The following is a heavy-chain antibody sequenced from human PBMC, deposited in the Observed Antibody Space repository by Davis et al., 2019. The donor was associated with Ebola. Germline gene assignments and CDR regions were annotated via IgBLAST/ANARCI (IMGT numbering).Heavy chain of an antibody. CDR3: ASFGQLVESYYFDY. D-gene: IGHD3/OR15-3a*01. CDR2: INPNSGGT. V-gene: IGHV1-2*06. J-gene: IGHJ4*02. CDR1: GYTFTGYY. Sequence: AASVKVSCKASGYTFTGYYMHWVRQAPGQGLEWMGRINPNSGGTNCAQKFQGRVTMTRDTSISTAYMELSRLTSDDTAVYYCASFGQLVESYYFDYWGQGTLVTVSS.